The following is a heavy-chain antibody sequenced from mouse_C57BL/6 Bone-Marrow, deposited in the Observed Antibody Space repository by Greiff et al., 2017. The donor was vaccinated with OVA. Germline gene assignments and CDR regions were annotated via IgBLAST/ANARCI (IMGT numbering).Heavy chain of an antibody. Sequence: VQLKESGPGLVKPSQSLSLTCSVTGYSITSGYYWNWIRQFPGNKLEWMGYISYDGSNNYNPSLKNRISITRDTSKNQFFLKLNSVTTEDTATYYCARNYGSSYGTMDYWGQGTSVTVSS. V-gene: IGHV3-6*01. J-gene: IGHJ4*01. D-gene: IGHD1-1*01. CDR2: ISYDGSN. CDR3: ARNYGSSYGTMDY. CDR1: GYSITSGYY.